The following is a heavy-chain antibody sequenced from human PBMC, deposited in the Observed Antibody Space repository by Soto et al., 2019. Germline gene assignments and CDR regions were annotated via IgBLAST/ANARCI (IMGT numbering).Heavy chain of an antibody. D-gene: IGHD3-22*01. CDR2: ISGSGGST. J-gene: IGHJ4*02. V-gene: IGHV3-23*01. CDR1: GFSFSNYA. CDR3: AKGMMYYYDSSGYYNY. Sequence: EVQLLESGGGLVRPGGSLRLSCAASGFSFSNYAMNWVRQAPGKGLEWVSVISGSGGSTYYADSVKGRFTISRDNSKNTLYLQMNSLRAEDTAVYYCAKGMMYYYDSSGYYNYWGQGTLVTVSS.